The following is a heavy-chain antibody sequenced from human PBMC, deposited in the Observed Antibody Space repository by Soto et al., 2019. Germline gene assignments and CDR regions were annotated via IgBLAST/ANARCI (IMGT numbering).Heavy chain of an antibody. D-gene: IGHD2-21*01. CDR1: GFTFSSYA. J-gene: IGHJ5*02. CDR2: ISGSGGST. V-gene: IGHV3-23*01. CDR3: AKDSPRMSAVIGFDP. Sequence: SGGSRRRSCAASGFTFSSYAMSLFRQAPGKGLEWVSAISGSGGSTYYADSVKGRFTIYRDNSKKTLYLQMNSLRGEETAVYYCAKDSPRMSAVIGFDPWGQGILVTGSS.